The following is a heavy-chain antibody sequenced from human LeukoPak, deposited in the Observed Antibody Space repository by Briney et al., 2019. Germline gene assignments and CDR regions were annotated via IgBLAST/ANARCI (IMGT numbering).Heavy chain of an antibody. CDR2: ISSSSSTI. CDR1: GFTFSSYS. Sequence: GGSLRLSCAASGFTFSSYSMNWVRQAPGKGLEWVSYISSSSSTIYYADSVKGRFTISRDNAKNSLYLQMNSLRAEDTAVYYCAFGGSYSDFDYWGQGTLVTVSS. D-gene: IGHD1-26*01. V-gene: IGHV3-48*04. CDR3: AFGGSYSDFDY. J-gene: IGHJ4*02.